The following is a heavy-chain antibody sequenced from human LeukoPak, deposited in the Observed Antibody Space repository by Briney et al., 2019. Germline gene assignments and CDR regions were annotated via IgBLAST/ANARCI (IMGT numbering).Heavy chain of an antibody. Sequence: SETLSLTCAVSGGSISSSNWWSWVRQPPGKGLEWIGEIYHSGSTNYNPSLKSRVTISVDKSKNQFSLKLSSVTGADTAVYYCASAGASSGYSPLHYWGQGTLVTVSS. J-gene: IGHJ4*02. D-gene: IGHD3-22*01. V-gene: IGHV4-4*02. CDR2: IYHSGST. CDR1: GGSISSSNW. CDR3: ASAGASSGYSPLHY.